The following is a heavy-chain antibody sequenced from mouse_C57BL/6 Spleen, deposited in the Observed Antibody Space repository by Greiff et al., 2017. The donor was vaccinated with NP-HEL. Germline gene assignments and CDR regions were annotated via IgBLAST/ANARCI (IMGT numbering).Heavy chain of an antibody. V-gene: IGHV1-5*01. J-gene: IGHJ4*01. D-gene: IGHD1-1*01. Sequence: EVQLQQSGTVLARPGASVKMSCKTSGYTFTSYWMHWVKQRPGQGLEWIGAIYPGNSDTSYNQKFKGKAKLTAVTSASTAYMELSSLTNEDSAVYYGTRGYYYGSIYAMDYWGQGTSVTVSS. CDR3: TRGYYYGSIYAMDY. CDR1: GYTFTSYW. CDR2: IYPGNSDT.